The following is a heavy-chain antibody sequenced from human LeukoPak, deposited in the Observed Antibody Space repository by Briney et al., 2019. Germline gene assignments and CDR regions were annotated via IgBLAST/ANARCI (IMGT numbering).Heavy chain of an antibody. J-gene: IGHJ6*04. Sequence: SETLSLTCTVSGGSINSSSYYWGWIRQPPGKGLQWIGSIYYSGSTYYNPSLKSRVTISLDTSKSQFSLKLTSVTAADTAVYYCARVGSGSYQRATVDVWGKGTTVTVSS. CDR2: IYYSGST. V-gene: IGHV4-39*07. D-gene: IGHD3-10*01. CDR3: ARVGSGSYQRATVDV. CDR1: GGSINSSSYY.